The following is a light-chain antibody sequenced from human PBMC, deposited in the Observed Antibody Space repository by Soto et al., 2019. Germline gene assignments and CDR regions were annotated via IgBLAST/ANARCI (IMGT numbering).Light chain of an antibody. Sequence: EIVLTQSPATLSLSPGEGATLSCRASQSVNTYLVWYQQKPGQAPRLLIFDASNRATGIPARFSGSGSGTDFTLTISSLEPEDFAVYSCQQRSDWPLTFGGGTKVEI. J-gene: IGKJ4*01. V-gene: IGKV3-11*01. CDR2: DAS. CDR1: QSVNTY. CDR3: QQRSDWPLT.